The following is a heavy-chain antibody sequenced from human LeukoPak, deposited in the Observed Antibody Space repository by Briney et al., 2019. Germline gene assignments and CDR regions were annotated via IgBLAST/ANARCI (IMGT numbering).Heavy chain of an antibody. CDR1: GYSVRSFY. CDR3: ASFYCSGGSCYQYYYYYYMDV. CDR2: FYTSGIT. Sequence: PSETLSLTCTVSGYSVRSFYWNWIRQSADKGLEWIGRFYTSGITKYNPSLQSRVAMSVDTSKNQFSLNLTSVTAADTVVYYCASFYCSGGSCYQYYYYYYMDVWGKGTTVTISS. V-gene: IGHV4-4*07. J-gene: IGHJ6*03. D-gene: IGHD2-15*01.